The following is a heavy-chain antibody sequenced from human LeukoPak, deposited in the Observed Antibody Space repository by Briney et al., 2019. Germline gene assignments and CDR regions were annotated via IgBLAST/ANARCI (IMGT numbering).Heavy chain of an antibody. Sequence: GGSLRLSCAASGFTFKNYAMNWARQAPGKGLEWVAVISYDGSNKYYADSVKGRFTISRDNSKNTLYLQMNSLRAEDTAVYYCASRDPIVVVNNWFDPWGQGTLVTVSS. CDR2: ISYDGSNK. V-gene: IGHV3-30*04. CDR1: GFTFKNYA. J-gene: IGHJ5*02. D-gene: IGHD3-22*01. CDR3: ASRDPIVVVNNWFDP.